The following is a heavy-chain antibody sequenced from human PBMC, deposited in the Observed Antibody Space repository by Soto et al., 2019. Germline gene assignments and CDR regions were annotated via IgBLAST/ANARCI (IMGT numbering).Heavy chain of an antibody. CDR3: ARGGAVPGPHIGY. CDR2: IYHSGST. Sequence: SXSLTCSVAVVSMISGWDSLKWIRQPPGKGLEWIGYIYHSGSTYYNPSLKSRVTISVDRSKNQFSLRLSSVTAADTAAYYSARGGAVPGPHIGYWGQGTLVTVSS. V-gene: IGHV4-30-2*01. CDR1: VVSMISGWDS. D-gene: IGHD6-19*01. J-gene: IGHJ4*02.